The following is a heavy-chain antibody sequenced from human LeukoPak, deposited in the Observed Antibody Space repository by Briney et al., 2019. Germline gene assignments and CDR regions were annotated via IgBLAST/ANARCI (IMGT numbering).Heavy chain of an antibody. CDR3: ARDLGSSIWRRLDYYYMDV. Sequence: GGSLRLSCAASGFDFSTYVMYWVRQAPGKGLEWVSSITTTSTYIYYGDSVKGRFTISRDNAKSSLYLQMNSLRAEDTAVYYCARDLGSSIWRRLDYYYMDVWGRGTTVTVSS. CDR2: ITTTSTYI. J-gene: IGHJ6*03. D-gene: IGHD6-13*01. CDR1: GFDFSTYV. V-gene: IGHV3-21*04.